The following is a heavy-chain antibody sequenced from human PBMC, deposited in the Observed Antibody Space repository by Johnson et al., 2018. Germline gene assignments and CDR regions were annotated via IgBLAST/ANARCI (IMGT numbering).Heavy chain of an antibody. J-gene: IGHJ6*02. CDR2: ISGSGGST. Sequence: VQLVQSGGGVVQPGRSLRLSCAASGFTFSSYGMHWVRQAPGKGLEWVSAISGSGGSTYYADSRKGRFTISRDNSKNTLHLQMNRLRAEDPAVYYWAKGESGNFGPGGYYDYVMDVWGQGTTVTVSS. CDR1: GFTFSSYG. V-gene: IGHV3-23*04. CDR3: AKGESGNFGPGGYYDYVMDV. D-gene: IGHD1-26*01.